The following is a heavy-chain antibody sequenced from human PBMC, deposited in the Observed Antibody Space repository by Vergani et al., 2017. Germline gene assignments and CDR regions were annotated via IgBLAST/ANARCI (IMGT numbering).Heavy chain of an antibody. CDR1: GFTFSNSA. CDR3: VXEKIDLGSYFFDS. Sequence: EVQLVESGGGLVQSGGSLRLSCAASGFTFSNSAVSWVRQAPGRGLAWVSSISGPGLSTYYADSVKGRFSISRDNSKNTVFLQMHSLRAEDTAIYYCVXEKIDLGSYFFDSWGHGILVTVSS. CDR2: ISGPGLST. J-gene: IGHJ4*01. D-gene: IGHD2/OR15-2a*01. V-gene: IGHV3-23*04.